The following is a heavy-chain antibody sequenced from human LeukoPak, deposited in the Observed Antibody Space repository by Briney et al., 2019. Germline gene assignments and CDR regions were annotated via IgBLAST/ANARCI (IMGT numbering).Heavy chain of an antibody. Sequence: GGSLRLSCAASGFTFSSYEMNWVRQAPGKGLGWVSYISSSGSTIYYADSVKGRFTISRDNAKNSLYLQMNSLRAEDTAVYYCARETGHDSSGYNFDCWGQGTLVTVSS. J-gene: IGHJ4*02. CDR3: ARETGHDSSGYNFDC. V-gene: IGHV3-48*03. CDR2: ISSSGSTI. D-gene: IGHD3-22*01. CDR1: GFTFSSYE.